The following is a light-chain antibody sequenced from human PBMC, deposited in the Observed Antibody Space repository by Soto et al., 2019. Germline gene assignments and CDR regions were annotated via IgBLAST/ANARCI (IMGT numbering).Light chain of an antibody. J-gene: IGKJ1*01. CDR1: QGISSY. CDR3: QQYYTYPRRN. CDR2: AAS. Sequence: AIRMTQSPSSLSASTGDRVTITCLASQGISSYLAWYQQKPGKAPKLLIYAASTLQSGVPSRFSGSGSGKDFNLTISCLQSEDFATYYCQQYYTYPRRNFCKGTKVDI. V-gene: IGKV1-8*01.